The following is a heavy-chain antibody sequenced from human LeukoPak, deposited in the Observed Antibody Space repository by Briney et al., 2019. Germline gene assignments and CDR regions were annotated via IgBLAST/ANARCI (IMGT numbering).Heavy chain of an antibody. D-gene: IGHD5-18*01. J-gene: IGHJ4*02. CDR3: AKDYTAMVRGPDY. CDR2: ISWNSGSI. CDR1: GFTFDDYA. V-gene: IGHV3-9*01. Sequence: PGGSLRLSFAASGFTFDDYAMHWFGKAPGKGLEGFSGISWNSGSIGYADSVKGRFTISRDNAKNSLYLQMNSLRAEDTALYYCAKDYTAMVRGPDYWGQGTLVTVSS.